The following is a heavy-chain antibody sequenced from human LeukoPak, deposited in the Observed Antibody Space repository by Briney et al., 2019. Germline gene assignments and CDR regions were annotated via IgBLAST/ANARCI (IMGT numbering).Heavy chain of an antibody. V-gene: IGHV1-2*02. CDR2: INPNSGGT. D-gene: IGHD3-9*01. CDR1: GYTFTDYY. CDR3: AREDRNILTGYYLDY. J-gene: IGHJ4*02. Sequence: ASVKVSCKASGYTFTDYYMHWVRQAPGQGLEWMGWINPNSGGTNYAQKFQGRVTMTRDTSISTAYMELSRLRSDDTAVYYCAREDRNILTGYYLDYWGQGTLVTVSS.